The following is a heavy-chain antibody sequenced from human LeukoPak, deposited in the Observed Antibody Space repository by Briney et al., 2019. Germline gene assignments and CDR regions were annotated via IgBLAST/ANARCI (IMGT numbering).Heavy chain of an antibody. CDR1: GLTVSGNF. J-gene: IGHJ3*02. Sequence: GGSLGLSCAASGLTVSGNFMSWVRQAPGRGPVWVSVIYSGGYTNYADSVKGRFTISRDNSKNALYLLMNSLRAEDTAVYYCARVVYSGGYSQGIDIWGQGTMVIVSS. CDR3: ARVVYSGGYSQGIDI. D-gene: IGHD3-22*01. CDR2: IYSGGYT. V-gene: IGHV3-66*01.